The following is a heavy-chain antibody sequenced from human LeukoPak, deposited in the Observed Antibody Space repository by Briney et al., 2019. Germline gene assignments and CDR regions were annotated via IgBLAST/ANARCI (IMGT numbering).Heavy chain of an antibody. Sequence: SETLSLTCAVSGYSISSGYYWGWIRQPPGKGLEWIGSIYHSGSTYYNPYLKSRVTISLDPSKNQFSLTLSSVTAADTAVYYCARSDYGGTGYYFDYWGQGTLVTVSS. D-gene: IGHD4-23*01. CDR1: GYSISSGYY. V-gene: IGHV4-38-2*01. CDR3: ARSDYGGTGYYFDY. CDR2: IYHSGST. J-gene: IGHJ4*02.